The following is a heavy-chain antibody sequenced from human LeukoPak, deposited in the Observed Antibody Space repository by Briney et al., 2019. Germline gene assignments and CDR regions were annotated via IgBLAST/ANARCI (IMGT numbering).Heavy chain of an antibody. CDR1: GGSFSDYY. Sequence: SETLSLTCAVYGGSFSDYYWSWIRQPPGKGLEWIGEINHSGSTNYKPSLKSRVTISVDTSKNQFFLKLTSVTAADTAVYYCASAATSGTYNFDSWGQGTLVTVSS. CDR3: ASAATSGTYNFDS. J-gene: IGHJ4*02. V-gene: IGHV4-34*01. CDR2: INHSGST. D-gene: IGHD1-26*01.